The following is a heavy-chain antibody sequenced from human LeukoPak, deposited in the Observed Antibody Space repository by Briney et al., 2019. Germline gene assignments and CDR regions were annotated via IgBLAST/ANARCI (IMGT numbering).Heavy chain of an antibody. CDR1: GGSFSGYY. Sequence: PSETLSLTCVVYGGSFSGYYWSWIRQPPGKGLEWIGEINQSRSTNYNPSLKSRVTISLDTSKNQFSLRLSSVTAADTAVYYCARGRIDVAAGFNYYYGMDIWGQGTTVTVSS. CDR2: INQSRST. V-gene: IGHV4-34*01. J-gene: IGHJ6*02. D-gene: IGHD6-19*01. CDR3: ARGRIDVAAGFNYYYGMDI.